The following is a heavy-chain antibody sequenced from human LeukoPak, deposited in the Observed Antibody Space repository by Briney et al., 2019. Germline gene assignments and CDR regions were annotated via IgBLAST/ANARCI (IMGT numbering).Heavy chain of an antibody. D-gene: IGHD3-10*01. J-gene: IGHJ4*02. Sequence: GESLKISCKGSGYSFTSYWIGWVRQMPGKGLEWVGIIYPGDSDTRYSPSFQGQVTISADKSISTAYLQWSSLKASDTAMYYCARTPSVPGYYGSGSYYNPNDYWGQGTLVTVSS. CDR2: IYPGDSDT. CDR1: GYSFTSYW. CDR3: ARTPSVPGYYGSGSYYNPNDY. V-gene: IGHV5-51*01.